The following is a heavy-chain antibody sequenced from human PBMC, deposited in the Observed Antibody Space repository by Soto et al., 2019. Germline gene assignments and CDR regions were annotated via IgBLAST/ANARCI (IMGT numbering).Heavy chain of an antibody. CDR2: IYYSGST. V-gene: IGHV4-31*03. Sequence: SETLSLTCTVSGGSISSGGYYWSWIRQHPGKGLEWIGYIYYSGSTYYNPSLKSRVTISVDTSKNQFSLKLSSVTAADTAVYYCARGTYYYDSSGYAFDIWGQGTMVTVSS. J-gene: IGHJ3*02. CDR1: GGSISSGGYY. CDR3: ARGTYYYDSSGYAFDI. D-gene: IGHD3-22*01.